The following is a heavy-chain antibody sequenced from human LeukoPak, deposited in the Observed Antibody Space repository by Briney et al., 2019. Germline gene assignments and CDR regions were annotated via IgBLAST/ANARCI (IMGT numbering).Heavy chain of an antibody. CDR3: ARALDEFGSFDY. CDR1: GGSISSGDYY. V-gene: IGHV4-30-4*01. D-gene: IGHD3-16*01. Sequence: SETLSLTCTVSGGSISSGDYYWSWIRQPPGKGLEWIGYIYYSGSTYYNPSLKSRVTISVDTSKNQYSLKLSSVTAADTAVYYCARALDEFGSFDYWGPGTLVTVSS. CDR2: IYYSGST. J-gene: IGHJ4*02.